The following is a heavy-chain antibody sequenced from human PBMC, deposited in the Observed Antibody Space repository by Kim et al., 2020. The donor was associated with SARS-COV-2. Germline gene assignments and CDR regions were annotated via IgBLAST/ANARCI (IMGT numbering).Heavy chain of an antibody. CDR3: TRVRGRRQQLVNLYFDY. J-gene: IGHJ4*02. CDR1: GFTFGDYA. Sequence: GGSLRLSCTASGFTFGDYAMSWFRQAPGKGLEWVGFIRSKAYGGTTEYAASVKGRFTISRDDSKSIAYLQMNSLKTEDTAVYYCTRVRGRRQQLVNLYFDYWGQGTLVTVSS. V-gene: IGHV3-49*03. CDR2: IRSKAYGGTT. D-gene: IGHD6-13*01.